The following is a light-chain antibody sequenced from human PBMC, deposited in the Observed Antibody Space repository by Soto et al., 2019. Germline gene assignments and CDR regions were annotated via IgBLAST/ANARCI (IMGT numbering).Light chain of an antibody. CDR2: DVS. Sequence: TQPASLSGAPGQSVTISRTGTRSAVGGYNYVSWYQQHPGKAPKLMIYDVSNRPSGISNRFSGSKSGNTASLTISGLQAEDEADYYCSSYTSGSTYVFGTGTKVTVL. J-gene: IGLJ1*01. CDR3: SSYTSGSTYV. CDR1: RSAVGGYNY. V-gene: IGLV2-14*01.